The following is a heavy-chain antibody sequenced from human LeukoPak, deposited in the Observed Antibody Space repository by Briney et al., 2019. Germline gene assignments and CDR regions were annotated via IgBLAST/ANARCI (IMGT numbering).Heavy chain of an antibody. J-gene: IGHJ4*02. CDR3: AREWQGGIAAAGTRIEGDY. CDR1: GFSVSGYW. CDR2: IKQDGSEK. V-gene: IGHV3-7*01. D-gene: IGHD6-13*01. Sequence: GGSLRLSCAVYGFSVSGYWMTWVRQAPGKGLEWVAYIKQDGSEKNYVDSVKGRFTISRDDAENSLFLQMNSLRVEDTAVYYCAREWQGGIAAAGTRIEGDYWGQGTLVAVSS.